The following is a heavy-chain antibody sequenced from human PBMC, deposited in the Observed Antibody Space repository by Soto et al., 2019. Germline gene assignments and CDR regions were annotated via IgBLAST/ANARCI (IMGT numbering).Heavy chain of an antibody. V-gene: IGHV4-4*02. Sequence: QVQLQESGPGLVKPSGTLSLTCAVSGGSISDGTWWSWVRQPPGKGLEWIGEISHSGITGYNPSLKSRLTISVDKSKNQCSLKLNSVTAADTAVYYCSRNGGWNFDYWGQGTLVTVSS. CDR1: GGSISDGTW. D-gene: IGHD6-19*01. CDR3: SRNGGWNFDY. J-gene: IGHJ4*02. CDR2: ISHSGIT.